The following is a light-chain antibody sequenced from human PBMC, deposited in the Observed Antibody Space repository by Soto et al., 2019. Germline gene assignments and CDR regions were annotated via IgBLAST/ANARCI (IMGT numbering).Light chain of an antibody. J-gene: IGLJ1*01. V-gene: IGLV2-14*01. CDR3: DSYTSSSSYV. Sequence: QSALTQPASVSGSPGQSIAISCTGTGSDVGGYRYVSWYQQHPGKAPKLIIYDVSNRPSGVPDRFSGSKSGNTASLTISGLQSEDEADYYCDSYTSSSSYVFGTGTKVTVL. CDR2: DVS. CDR1: GSDVGGYRY.